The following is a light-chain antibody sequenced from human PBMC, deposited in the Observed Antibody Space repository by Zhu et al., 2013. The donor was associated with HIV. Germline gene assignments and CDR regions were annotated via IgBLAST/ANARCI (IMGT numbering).Light chain of an antibody. CDR2: DDR. J-gene: IGLJ1*01. V-gene: IGLV3-21*02. CDR1: TLRSFY. Sequence: SSLLTQDPAVSVALGQTVRITCQGDTLRSFYASWYQQKPGQAPVLVIYDDRDRPSGIPERFSGSNSGNTATLTISRVEAGDEADYYCQVWDYSNDHHYVFGPGTKVTVL. CDR3: QVWDYSNDHHYV.